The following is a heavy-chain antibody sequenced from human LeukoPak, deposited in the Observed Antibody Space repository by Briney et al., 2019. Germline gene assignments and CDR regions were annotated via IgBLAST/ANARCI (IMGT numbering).Heavy chain of an antibody. D-gene: IGHD4-17*01. V-gene: IGHV1-69*13. J-gene: IGHJ6*03. Sequence: ASVKVSCKTSGYTFSTYGISWVRQAPGQGLEWMGGIIPIFGTANYAQKFQGRVTITADESTSTAYMELSSLRSEDTAVYYCARVNGDYYYYYMDVWGKGTTVTISS. CDR3: ARVNGDYYYYYMDV. CDR1: GYTFSTYG. CDR2: IIPIFGTA.